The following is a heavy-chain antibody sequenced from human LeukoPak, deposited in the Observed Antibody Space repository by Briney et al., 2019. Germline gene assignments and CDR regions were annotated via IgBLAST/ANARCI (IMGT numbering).Heavy chain of an antibody. CDR1: GGSFSGYY. Sequence: SETLSLTCAVYGGSFSGYYWSWIRQPPGKGLEWIGEINHSGSTNYNPSLKSRVTISVDTSKNQFSLKLSSVTAADTAVYYCARVGGPGYYYYYMDVWGKGTTVTVSS. CDR3: ARVGGPGYYYYYMDV. CDR2: INHSGST. V-gene: IGHV4-34*01. J-gene: IGHJ6*03. D-gene: IGHD3-10*01.